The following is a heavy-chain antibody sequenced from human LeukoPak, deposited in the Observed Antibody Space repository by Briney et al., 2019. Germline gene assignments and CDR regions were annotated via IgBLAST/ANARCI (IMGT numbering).Heavy chain of an antibody. CDR3: AREVPTTTFDY. J-gene: IGHJ4*02. Sequence: ASVKVSCKASGYTFTSYDMHWVRQAPGQGLEWMGIINPSGGSTSYAQKFQGRVTMTRDTSTSTVYMELSSLRSEDTAVYYCAREVPTTTFDYWGQGTLVTVSS. CDR1: GYTFTSYD. D-gene: IGHD1-1*01. CDR2: INPSGGST. V-gene: IGHV1-46*01.